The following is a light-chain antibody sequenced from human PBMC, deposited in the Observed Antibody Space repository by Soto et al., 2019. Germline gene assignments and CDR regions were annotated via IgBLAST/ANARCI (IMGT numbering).Light chain of an antibody. Sequence: DIQMTQSPSSLSASVGDRVTITCRASQSISSYLNWYQQKPGKAPKLLIYAASSLQSGVPSRFSGSGSGTDFTLTISSLQPEDFANYYCQQSYSTLYLNFGGGTK. CDR1: QSISSY. CDR2: AAS. CDR3: QQSYSTLYLN. J-gene: IGKJ4*01. V-gene: IGKV1-39*01.